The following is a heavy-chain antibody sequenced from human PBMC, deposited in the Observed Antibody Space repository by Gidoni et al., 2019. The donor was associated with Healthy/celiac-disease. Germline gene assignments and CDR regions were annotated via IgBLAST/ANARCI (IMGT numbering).Heavy chain of an antibody. Sequence: QVQLVQSGAEVKKPGASVKVSCKASGYTFTSYYMHWVRQAPGQGLEWMGIINPSGVSTSYSQKFQGRVTMTRDTSTSTVYIELSSLISEDTAVYYCARARDGSGSYIVVGGNWFDPWGQGTLVTVSS. V-gene: IGHV1-46*01. CDR3: ARARDGSGSYIVVGGNWFDP. D-gene: IGHD3-10*01. CDR2: INPSGVST. CDR1: GYTFTSYY. J-gene: IGHJ5*02.